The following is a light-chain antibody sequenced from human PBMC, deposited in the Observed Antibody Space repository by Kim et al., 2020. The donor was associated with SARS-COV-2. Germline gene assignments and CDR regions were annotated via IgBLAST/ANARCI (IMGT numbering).Light chain of an antibody. CDR3: QQYENWPPVT. J-gene: IGKJ4*01. Sequence: SPGEIDTRSSAASQGVSNDLAWYHQKPGQARRHLIYGASTRATGTPARFSGFGSGTEFTLDIRSLQSEDLTVYYCQQYENWPPVTFGGGTKV. V-gene: IGKV3-15*01. CDR2: GAS. CDR1: QGVSND.